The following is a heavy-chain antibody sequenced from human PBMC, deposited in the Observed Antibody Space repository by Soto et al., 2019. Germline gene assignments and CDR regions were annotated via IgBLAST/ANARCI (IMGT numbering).Heavy chain of an antibody. V-gene: IGHV1-69*01. J-gene: IGHJ6*02. CDR3: ARDYIAVESLYYYGMDV. D-gene: IGHD6-19*01. CDR2: VIPIFGTA. CDR1: GGTFSSYA. Sequence: QVQLVQSGAEVKKPGSSVKVSCKASGGTFSSYAISWVRQAPGQGLEWMGGVIPIFGTANYAQKFQGRVTITADESTSTAYMELSSLRSEDTAVYYCARDYIAVESLYYYGMDVWGQGTTVTVSS.